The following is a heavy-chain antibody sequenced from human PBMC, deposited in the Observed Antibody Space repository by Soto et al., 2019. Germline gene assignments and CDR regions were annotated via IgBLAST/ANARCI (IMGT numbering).Heavy chain of an antibody. Sequence: ASVKVSCKASGYTFTSYGISWVRQAPGQGLEWMGWISAYNGNTNYAQKLQGRVTMTTDTSTSIAYMELRSLRSDDTAVYYCAREYCSSSSCYGVDYWGQGILVTVSS. J-gene: IGHJ4*02. CDR1: GYTFTSYG. V-gene: IGHV1-18*01. CDR3: AREYCSSSSCYGVDY. CDR2: ISAYNGNT. D-gene: IGHD2-2*01.